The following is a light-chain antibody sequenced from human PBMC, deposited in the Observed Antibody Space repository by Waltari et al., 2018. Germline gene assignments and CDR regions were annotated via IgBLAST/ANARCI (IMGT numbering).Light chain of an antibody. Sequence: YELTQSPSVSASPGLTATLPRSGDDLGDKFVSWYQQKPGQSPILVIFENRRRPLVVPERFSGSNSGNTATLTSSGTQTLDEADYYCQTWDRRIPIFGGGTKLTVL. CDR2: ENR. CDR1: DLGDKF. J-gene: IGLJ2*01. V-gene: IGLV3-1*01. CDR3: QTWDRRIPI.